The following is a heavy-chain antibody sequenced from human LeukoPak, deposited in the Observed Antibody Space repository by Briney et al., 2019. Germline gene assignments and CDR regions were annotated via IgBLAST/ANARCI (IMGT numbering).Heavy chain of an antibody. D-gene: IGHD6-13*01. Sequence: SETLSLTCTVSGGSISSYYWSWIRQPAGKGLEWIGRIYTSGSTNYNPSLKSRVTMSVDTSKNQFSLKLSSVTAADTAVYYCARDLYSSSWPYFGYWGQGTLVTVSS. CDR3: ARDLYSSSWPYFGY. J-gene: IGHJ4*02. V-gene: IGHV4-4*07. CDR2: IYTSGST. CDR1: GGSISSYY.